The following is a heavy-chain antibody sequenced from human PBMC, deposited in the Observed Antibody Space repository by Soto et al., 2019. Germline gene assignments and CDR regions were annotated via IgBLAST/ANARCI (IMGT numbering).Heavy chain of an antibody. Sequence: VESLVLSGTASGFNFSRFWTHWVRQVPGRGVVWVSHINSDGSRTSYADSVKGRFTISRDNAKNTLYLQMNSLRAEDTAVYYCARDLSSCSSARCYSFYYGMDVWGQGTTVTVSS. V-gene: IGHV3-74*01. CDR1: GFNFSRFW. D-gene: IGHD2-2*01. CDR3: ARDLSSCSSARCYSFYYGMDV. CDR2: INSDGSRT. J-gene: IGHJ6*02.